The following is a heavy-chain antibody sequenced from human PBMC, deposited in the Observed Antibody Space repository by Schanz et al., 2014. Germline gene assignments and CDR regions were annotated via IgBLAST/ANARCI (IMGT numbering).Heavy chain of an antibody. Sequence: QVQLVQSGGEVKTPGASVKVSCKASGYTFTRSGISWVRQAPGQGLEWMGWIGGSDGNTNFGKKFQGRVTMTTDTSTSTVYMELRSLTSDDSAVYYCARDRDQWDGNYLDYWGQGTLVTVSS. CDR2: IGGSDGNT. J-gene: IGHJ4*02. D-gene: IGHD1-26*01. CDR1: GYTFTRSG. V-gene: IGHV1-18*01. CDR3: ARDRDQWDGNYLDY.